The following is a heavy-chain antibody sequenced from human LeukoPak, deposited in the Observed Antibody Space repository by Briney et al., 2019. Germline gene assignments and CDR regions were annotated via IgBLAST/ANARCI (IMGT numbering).Heavy chain of an antibody. D-gene: IGHD6-13*01. CDR2: IYYSGST. CDR1: GGSISSYY. Sequence: SETLSLTCTVSGGSISSYYWSWIRQPPGKGLERIGYIYYSGSTNYNPSLKSRVTISVDTSKNQFSLKLSSVTAADTAVYYCARGKVYVAAAGHFDYWGQGTLVTVSS. V-gene: IGHV4-59*01. CDR3: ARGKVYVAAAGHFDY. J-gene: IGHJ4*02.